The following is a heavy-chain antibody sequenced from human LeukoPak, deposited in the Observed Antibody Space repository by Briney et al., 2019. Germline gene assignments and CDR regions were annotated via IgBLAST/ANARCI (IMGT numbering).Heavy chain of an antibody. CDR3: ARETYYYDSSGYSELFDY. J-gene: IGHJ4*02. D-gene: IGHD3-22*01. V-gene: IGHV4-59*01. CDR1: GGSISSYY. CDR2: IYYSGST. Sequence: SETLSLTCTVSGGSISSYYWSWIRQPPGKGLEWIGYIYYSGSTNYNPSLKSRVTISVDTSKNQFSLKLSSVTAADTAVYYCARETYYYDSSGYSELFDYWGQGTLVTVSS.